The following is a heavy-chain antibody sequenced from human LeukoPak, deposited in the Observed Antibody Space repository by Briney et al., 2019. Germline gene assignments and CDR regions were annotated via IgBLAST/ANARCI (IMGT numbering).Heavy chain of an antibody. V-gene: IGHV1-18*01. Sequence: GASVKVSCKASGYTFTSFGISWVRQAPGQGLEWMGWISAYNGNTNYAQKLQGRVTMTTDTSTSTAYMELRSLRSDDTAVYYCARSGNNWNHALGWWFDPWGQGTLVIVSS. CDR3: ARSGNNWNHALGWWFDP. D-gene: IGHD1-1*01. CDR2: ISAYNGNT. J-gene: IGHJ5*02. CDR1: GYTFTSFG.